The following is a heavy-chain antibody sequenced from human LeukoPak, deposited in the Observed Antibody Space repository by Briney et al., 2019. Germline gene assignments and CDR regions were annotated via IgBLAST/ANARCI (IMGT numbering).Heavy chain of an antibody. J-gene: IGHJ6*03. CDR3: ARDGSGFYLYNYMDV. Sequence: GGSLRLSCAASGFTFSRYAMAWVRQAPGKGLEWVASISTVSTYTFYADSVKGRFTISRDNVRNSLYLQMSSLGAEDTAVYCRARDGSGFYLYNYMDVWGKGTTVTVSS. CDR2: ISTVSTYT. D-gene: IGHD6-25*01. V-gene: IGHV3-21*01. CDR1: GFTFSRYA.